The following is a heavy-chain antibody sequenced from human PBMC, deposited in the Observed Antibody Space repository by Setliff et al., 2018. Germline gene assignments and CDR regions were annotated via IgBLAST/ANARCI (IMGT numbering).Heavy chain of an antibody. CDR2: ISGSGGST. CDR3: AKRGAASGPYYFDN. CDR1: GFVVSDAW. V-gene: IGHV3-23*01. D-gene: IGHD2-15*01. J-gene: IGHJ4*02. Sequence: GGSLRLSCAASGFVVSDAWMSWVRQAPGKGLEWVSAISGSGGSTYFADSVKGRFTISRDNSESTVFLQMDSLRADDTAVYYCAKRGAASGPYYFDNWGQGTLVNVSS.